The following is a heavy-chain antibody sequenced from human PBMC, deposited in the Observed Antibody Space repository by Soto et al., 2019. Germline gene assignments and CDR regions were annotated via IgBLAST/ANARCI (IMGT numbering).Heavy chain of an antibody. CDR3: ARDGGSYGDLLYYFDY. CDR1: GFTFSSYS. D-gene: IGHD4-17*01. Sequence: EVQLVESGGGLVQPGGSLRLSCAASGFTFSSYSMNWVRQAPGKGLVWVSYISSSSSTIYYADSVKGRFTISRDNAKNSLYLQMNSLRAEDTAVYYCARDGGSYGDLLYYFDYWGQVTLVTVSS. J-gene: IGHJ4*02. V-gene: IGHV3-48*01. CDR2: ISSSSSTI.